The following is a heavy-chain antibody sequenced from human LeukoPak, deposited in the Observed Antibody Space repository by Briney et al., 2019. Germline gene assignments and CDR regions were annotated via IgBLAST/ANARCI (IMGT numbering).Heavy chain of an antibody. V-gene: IGHV4-38-2*02. J-gene: IGHJ4*02. CDR3: ARLGEWELI. Sequence: SETLSLTCTVSGYSISSGYYWGWIRQPPGKGLEWIGSIYHSGSTYYNPSLKSRVTISVDKSKNQFSLKLSSVTAADTAVYYCARLGEWELIWGQGTLVTVSS. CDR2: IYHSGST. D-gene: IGHD1-26*01. CDR1: GYSISSGYY.